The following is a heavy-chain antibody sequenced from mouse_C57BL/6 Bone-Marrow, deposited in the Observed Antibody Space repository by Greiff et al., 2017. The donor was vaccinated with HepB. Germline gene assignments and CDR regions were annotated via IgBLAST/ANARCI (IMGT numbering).Heavy chain of an antibody. CDR3: AGSSYGYYAMDY. D-gene: IGHD1-1*01. V-gene: IGHV1-55*01. J-gene: IGHJ4*01. CDR2: IYPGSGST. Sequence: VQLQQSGAELVKPGASVKMSCKASGYTFTSYRITWVKQRPGQGLEWIGDIYPGSGSTNYNEKFKSKATLTVDTSSSTAYMQLSSLTSEDSAVYYCAGSSYGYYAMDYWGQGTSVTVSS. CDR1: GYTFTSYR.